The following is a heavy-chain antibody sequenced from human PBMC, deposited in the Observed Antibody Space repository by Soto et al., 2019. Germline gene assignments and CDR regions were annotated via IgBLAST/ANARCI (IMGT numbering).Heavy chain of an antibody. CDR2: IIPIFGTA. Sequence: QVQLVQSGAEVKKPGSSVKVSCKASGGTFSSYAISWVRQAPGQGLEWMGGIIPIFGTANYAQKFQGRVTITADESTSTADMELSSLSSEDTAVYYCAVVTANQYYFDYWGQGTLVTVSS. V-gene: IGHV1-69*12. CDR1: GGTFSSYA. D-gene: IGHD2-21*02. CDR3: AVVTANQYYFDY. J-gene: IGHJ4*02.